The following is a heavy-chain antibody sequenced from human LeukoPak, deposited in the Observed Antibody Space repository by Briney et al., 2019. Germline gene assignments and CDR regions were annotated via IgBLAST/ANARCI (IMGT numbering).Heavy chain of an antibody. CDR1: GFTFSNAW. V-gene: IGHV3-15*01. Sequence: GGSLRLSCAASGFTFSNAWMRWVRQAPGKGLEWGGRIKSKTDGGTTDYAAPVKGRFTISRDDSKNTLYLQMNSLKTEDTAVYYCTRGIVGATTVDYWGQGTLVTVSS. J-gene: IGHJ4*02. D-gene: IGHD1-26*01. CDR3: TRGIVGATTVDY. CDR2: IKSKTDGGTT.